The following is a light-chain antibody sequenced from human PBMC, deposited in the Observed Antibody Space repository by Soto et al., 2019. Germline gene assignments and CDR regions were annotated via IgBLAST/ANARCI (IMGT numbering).Light chain of an antibody. CDR3: QQANSFPLT. V-gene: IGKV1-12*01. J-gene: IGKJ4*01. CDR1: ERINTY. Sequence: DIQMTQSPSSVSASVGDRVTITCRASERINTYLAWYQQQPGKAPKLLIYAASSLHSGVPSRFSGSGSGTDFTLTISSLQPEDFATYYCQQANSFPLTFGGGTKVDIK. CDR2: AAS.